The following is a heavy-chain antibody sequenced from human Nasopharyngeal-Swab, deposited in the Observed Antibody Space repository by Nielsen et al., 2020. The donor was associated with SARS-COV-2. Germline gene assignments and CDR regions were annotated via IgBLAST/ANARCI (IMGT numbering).Heavy chain of an antibody. CDR2: IYPGNSDT. CDR3: ARQRTTLTLGRAFDL. CDR1: GHSFSNYW. Sequence: GGSLRLSCKSFGHSFSNYWFAWVRQMPGKGLEWMGIIYPGNSDTRYSPSFQGQVTISADKSISTAYLQWSSLRASDTAIYYCARQRTTLTLGRAFDLWGQGTMVTVSS. V-gene: IGHV5-51*01. J-gene: IGHJ3*01. D-gene: IGHD4-17*01.